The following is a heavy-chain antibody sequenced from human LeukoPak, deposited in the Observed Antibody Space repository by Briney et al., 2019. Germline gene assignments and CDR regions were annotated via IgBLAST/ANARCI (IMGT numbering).Heavy chain of an antibody. Sequence: GGSLRLSCAASGFTFSSYSMNWVRQAPGKGLEWVSSISSSSSYIYYADPVKGRFTISRDNAKNSLYLQMNSLRAEDTAVYYCARGQQLVVSYYYYMDVWGKGTTVTVSS. CDR3: ARGQQLVVSYYYYMDV. J-gene: IGHJ6*03. CDR1: GFTFSSYS. CDR2: ISSSSSYI. V-gene: IGHV3-21*01. D-gene: IGHD6-13*01.